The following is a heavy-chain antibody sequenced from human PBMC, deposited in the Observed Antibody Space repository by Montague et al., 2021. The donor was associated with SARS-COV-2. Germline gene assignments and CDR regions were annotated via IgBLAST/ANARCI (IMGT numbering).Heavy chain of an antibody. CDR1: GGSISSYY. D-gene: IGHD3-10*01. V-gene: IGHV4-4*07. CDR2: IYSSGST. J-gene: IGHJ6*02. Sequence: SETLSLTCTVSGGSISSYYLSWIRQPAGKGLEWIGRIYSSGSTNYNPSLKSRFTMSVDTSTNQFSLRLSSVTAADTALSYCSRARPRSYYYGSGTYTWGGYGMDVWGQGTTVTVSS. CDR3: SRARPRSYYYGSGTYTWGGYGMDV.